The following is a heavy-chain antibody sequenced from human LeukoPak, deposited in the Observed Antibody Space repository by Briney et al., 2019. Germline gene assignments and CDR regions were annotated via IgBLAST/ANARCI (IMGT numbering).Heavy chain of an antibody. Sequence: GESLKISCQGSEYSFSSYWIGWVRQIPGKGLGWMGIIYPGDSDTRYSPSFRGQVTISADKSISTAYLQWSSLKASDTAMYYCARVSLEMRIARNFDYWGQGTLVTVSS. CDR2: IYPGDSDT. V-gene: IGHV5-51*01. J-gene: IGHJ4*02. CDR1: EYSFSSYW. D-gene: IGHD5-24*01. CDR3: ARVSLEMRIARNFDY.